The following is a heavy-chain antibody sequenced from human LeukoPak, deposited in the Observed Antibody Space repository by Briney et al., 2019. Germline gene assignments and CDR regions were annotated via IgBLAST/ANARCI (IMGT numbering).Heavy chain of an antibody. V-gene: IGHV3-21*01. Sequence: PGGSLRLSCAASGFTFSSYSMNWVRQAPGKGLEWVSSISSSSSHIYYADSVKGRFTISRDNAKNSLYLQMNSLRAEDTAVYYCARITSPELRWGQGTLVTVSS. CDR1: GFTFSSYS. CDR2: ISSSSSHI. CDR3: ARITSPELR. D-gene: IGHD3-10*01. J-gene: IGHJ1*01.